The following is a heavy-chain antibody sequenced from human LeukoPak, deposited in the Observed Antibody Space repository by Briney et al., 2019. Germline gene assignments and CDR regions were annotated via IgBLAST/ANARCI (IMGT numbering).Heavy chain of an antibody. Sequence: GGSLRLSCAASGFTFSSYEMNWVRQAPGKGQEWVSYISGSGSTIYYADSVKGRFTISRDNAKSSLYLQMNSLRVEDTAVYYCARDTSGWYRWFDPWGQGTLVTVSS. D-gene: IGHD6-19*01. J-gene: IGHJ5*02. CDR2: ISGSGSTI. CDR3: ARDTSGWYRWFDP. V-gene: IGHV3-48*03. CDR1: GFTFSSYE.